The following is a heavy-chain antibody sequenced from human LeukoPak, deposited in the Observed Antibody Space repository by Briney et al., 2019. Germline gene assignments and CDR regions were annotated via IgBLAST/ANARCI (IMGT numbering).Heavy chain of an antibody. J-gene: IGHJ6*03. CDR2: ISWNSDNI. V-gene: IGHV3-9*01. CDR1: RFTFEDYA. Sequence: GGSLRLSCTTSRFTFEDYAMHWVRQAPGKGLEWVSGISWNSDNIAYADSVKGRFTISRDNAKNSLYLQMNSLRAEDTAVYYCAREGLGGPPYYYYYYMDVWGKGTTVTISS. CDR3: AREGLGGPPYYYYYYMDV. D-gene: IGHD3-16*01.